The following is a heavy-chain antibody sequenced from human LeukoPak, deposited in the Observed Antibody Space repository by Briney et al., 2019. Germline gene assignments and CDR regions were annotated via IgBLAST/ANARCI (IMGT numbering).Heavy chain of an antibody. D-gene: IGHD2-2*02. CDR3: ARGLIVPSTIFDY. CDR1: GDSISSGTYS. Sequence: SETLSFTSAVPGDSISSGTYSWTWFRQPPGKGLGWIGFISHSGSTSYNPSLMSRVPMSVDRSENHFFLKLSSVTAADTAVYYCARGLIVPSTIFDYWGQGALVTVSS. J-gene: IGHJ4*02. CDR2: ISHSGST. V-gene: IGHV4-30-2*01.